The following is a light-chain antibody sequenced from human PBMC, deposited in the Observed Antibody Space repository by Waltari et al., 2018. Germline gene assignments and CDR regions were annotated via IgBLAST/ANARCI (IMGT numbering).Light chain of an antibody. CDR2: GIS. V-gene: IGKV3-15*01. CDR1: ATNYNF. Sequence: IVMTQSPGTLSVSPGQRASLSCRASATNYNFLAWYQQKPGQSPRLLIHGISTRAAGVPARFTGSGSGADFTLTIDSLQSDDFALYFCQQYFNWPLTFGQGTKVEI. CDR3: QQYFNWPLT. J-gene: IGKJ1*01.